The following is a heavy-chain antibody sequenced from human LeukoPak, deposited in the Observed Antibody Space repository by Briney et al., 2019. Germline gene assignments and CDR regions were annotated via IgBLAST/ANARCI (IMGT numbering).Heavy chain of an antibody. V-gene: IGHV1-46*01. Sequence: ASVKVSCKASGYTFTSYYMHWVRQAPGQGLEWMGIINPSGGSTSCAQKFQGRVTMTRDTSTSTVYMELSSLRSEDTAVYYCARDEDNPDYYYYYGMDVWGQGTTVTVSS. J-gene: IGHJ6*02. CDR2: INPSGGST. CDR1: GYTFTSYY. D-gene: IGHD1-20*01. CDR3: ARDEDNPDYYYYYGMDV.